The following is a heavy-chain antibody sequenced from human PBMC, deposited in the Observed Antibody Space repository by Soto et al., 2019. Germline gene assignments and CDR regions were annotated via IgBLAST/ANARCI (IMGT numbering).Heavy chain of an antibody. V-gene: IGHV3-33*01. CDR1: VFTFSSYG. J-gene: IGHJ6*02. Sequence: SLRLSCASSVFTFSSYGMHCVRHSPGKWLEWVAVIWYDESNKYYADSVKGRFTISRDNSKNTLYLQMNSLRAEDTAVYYCARARGYCSSTSCRPIRHYYGMDVWGQGITV. CDR3: ARARGYCSSTSCRPIRHYYGMDV. CDR2: IWYDESNK. D-gene: IGHD2-2*01.